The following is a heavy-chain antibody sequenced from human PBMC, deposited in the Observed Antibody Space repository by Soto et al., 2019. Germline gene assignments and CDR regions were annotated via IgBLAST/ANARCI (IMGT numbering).Heavy chain of an antibody. J-gene: IGHJ4*02. CDR2: ISGSGGST. Sequence: GGSLRLSCAASGFTFSSYAMSWVRQAPGKGLEWVSAISGSGGSTYYADSVKGRFTISRDNSKNTLYLQMNSLRAEDTAVYYCAKDLELLWFGVAPAGVDYWGQGTLVTVSS. D-gene: IGHD3-10*01. CDR1: GFTFSSYA. V-gene: IGHV3-23*01. CDR3: AKDLELLWFGVAPAGVDY.